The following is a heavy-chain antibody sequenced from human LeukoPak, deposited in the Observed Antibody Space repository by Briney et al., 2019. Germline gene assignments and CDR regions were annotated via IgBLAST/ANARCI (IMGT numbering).Heavy chain of an antibody. J-gene: IGHJ6*02. CDR3: ARDSPGSAYGMDV. D-gene: IGHD3-10*01. V-gene: IGHV1-69*13. Sequence: SVKVSCKASGGTFISYAISWVRQAPGQGLEWMGGIIPIFGTANYAQKFQGRVAITADESTSTAYMELSSLRSEDTAVYYCARDSPGSAYGMDVWGQGTTVTVSS. CDR2: IIPIFGTA. CDR1: GGTFISYA.